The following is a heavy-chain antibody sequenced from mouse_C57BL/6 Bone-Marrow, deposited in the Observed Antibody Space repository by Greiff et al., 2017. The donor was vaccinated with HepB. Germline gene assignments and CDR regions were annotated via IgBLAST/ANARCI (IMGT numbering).Heavy chain of an antibody. J-gene: IGHJ2*01. CDR2: IYPGDGDT. V-gene: IGHV1-82*01. CDR3: ARSDGSSYSY. Sequence: VQLQQSGPELVKPGASVKISCKASGYAFSSSWMNWVKQRPGKGLEWIGRIYPGDGDTNYNGKFKGKATLTADKSSSTAYMQLSSLTSEDSAVYFCARSDGSSYSYWGQGTTLTVSS. D-gene: IGHD1-1*01. CDR1: GYAFSSSW.